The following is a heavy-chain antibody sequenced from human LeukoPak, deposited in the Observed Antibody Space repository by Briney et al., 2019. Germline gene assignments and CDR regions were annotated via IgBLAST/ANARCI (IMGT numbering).Heavy chain of an antibody. CDR1: GGSISSGDYY. J-gene: IGHJ4*02. Sequence: KSSQTLSLTCTVSGGSISSGDYYWSWIRQPPGKGLEWIGYIYYSGSTYYNPSLKSRVTISVDTSKNQFSLKLSSVTAADTAVYSCARYSGYDDGYDYWGQGTLVTVSS. D-gene: IGHD5-12*01. CDR2: IYYSGST. V-gene: IGHV4-30-4*01. CDR3: ARYSGYDDGYDY.